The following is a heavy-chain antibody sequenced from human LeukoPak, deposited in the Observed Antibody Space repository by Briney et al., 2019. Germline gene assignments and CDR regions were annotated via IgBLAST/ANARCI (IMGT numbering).Heavy chain of an antibody. V-gene: IGHV1-69*13. J-gene: IGHJ6*02. D-gene: IGHD2-21*02. Sequence: SVKVSCKASGGTFSSYAISWVRQAPGQGLEWMGGIIPIFGTANYAQKFQGRVTITADESTSTAYMELSSLRSEDTAVYYCARVSSLNCGGDCYDVNYYYYYGMDVRGQGTTVTVSS. CDR3: ARVSSLNCGGDCYDVNYYYYYGMDV. CDR1: GGTFSSYA. CDR2: IIPIFGTA.